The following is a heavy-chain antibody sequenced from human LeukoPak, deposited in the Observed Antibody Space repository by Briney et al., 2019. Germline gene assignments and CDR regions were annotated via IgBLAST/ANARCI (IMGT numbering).Heavy chain of an antibody. D-gene: IGHD3-10*01. V-gene: IGHV3-23*01. CDR1: GFTFSIYA. J-gene: IGHJ4*02. CDR3: AKGSSGSRPYYFDY. CDR2: ISDTGGST. Sequence: GRSLRLSCAASGFTFSIYAMSWVRQAPGGGLEWVSAISDTGGSTYYAGSVKGRFTISRDNSKNTLSLQMNSLRVEDTAVYYCAKGSSGSRPYYFDYWGQGSLVTVSS.